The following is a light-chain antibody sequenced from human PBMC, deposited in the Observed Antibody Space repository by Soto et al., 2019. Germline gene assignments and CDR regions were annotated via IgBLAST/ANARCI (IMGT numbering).Light chain of an antibody. CDR2: WAS. CDR1: QNILYSSNNKNY. J-gene: IGKJ2*01. Sequence: DIVMTQSPDSLAVSLGERATINCKSSQNILYSSNNKNYLAWYQHKPGQPPKLLIYWASTRESGVPDRFSGSGSGTDFTLTISGLQAEDVAVYYCQQYYDTLPYTFGQGTKLYIK. V-gene: IGKV4-1*01. CDR3: QQYYDTLPYT.